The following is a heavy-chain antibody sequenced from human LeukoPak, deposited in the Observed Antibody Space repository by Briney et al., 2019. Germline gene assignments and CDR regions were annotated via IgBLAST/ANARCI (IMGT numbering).Heavy chain of an antibody. CDR3: AKRDRGAAGTRWYYFDY. J-gene: IGHJ4*02. V-gene: IGHV3-74*01. D-gene: IGHD6-13*01. CDR2: ISSDGSGT. Sequence: GGSLRLSCAVSGFTFSSYWMHWVRQAPGKGLVWVSRISSDGSGTSYADSVKGRLTISRDNSKNTLYLQMNSLRAEDTAVYYCAKRDRGAAGTRWYYFDYWGQGTLVTVSS. CDR1: GFTFSSYW.